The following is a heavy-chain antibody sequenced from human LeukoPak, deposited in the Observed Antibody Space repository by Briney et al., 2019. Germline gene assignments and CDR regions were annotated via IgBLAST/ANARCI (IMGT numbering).Heavy chain of an antibody. Sequence: GGSLRLSCAASGFTFSSYGMHWVRQAPGKGLEWVAFIRCDGSNKYYADSVKGRFTISRDNSKNTLYLQMNSLRAEDTAVYYCAKDGLGLDFWSGYPNYFDYWGQGTLVTVSS. J-gene: IGHJ4*02. CDR2: IRCDGSNK. CDR3: AKDGLGLDFWSGYPNYFDY. V-gene: IGHV3-30*02. D-gene: IGHD3-3*01. CDR1: GFTFSSYG.